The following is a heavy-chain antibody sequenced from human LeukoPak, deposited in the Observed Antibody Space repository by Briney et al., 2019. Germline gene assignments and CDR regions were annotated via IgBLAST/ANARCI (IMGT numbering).Heavy chain of an antibody. CDR1: GFTFNTYA. D-gene: IGHD1-14*01. CDR3: ARDNTYNLDY. J-gene: IGHJ4*02. Sequence: GGSLRLSCAASGFTFNTYAIHWVRQAPGKGLEWVAVISYDGSNKYYADSVKGRFTISRDNSKNSLYLQMISLRAEDTAVYYCARDNTYNLDYWGQGTLVTVSS. V-gene: IGHV3-30-3*01. CDR2: ISYDGSNK.